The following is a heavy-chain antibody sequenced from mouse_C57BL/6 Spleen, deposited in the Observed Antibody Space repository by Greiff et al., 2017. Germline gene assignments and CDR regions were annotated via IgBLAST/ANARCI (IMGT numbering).Heavy chain of an antibody. CDR2: IDPSDSYT. V-gene: IGHV1-50*01. J-gene: IGHJ2*01. CDR3: ARGDYYGSPDY. Sequence: QVQLQQSGAELVKPGASVKLSCKASGYTFTSYWMQWVKQRPGQGLEWIGEIDPSDSYTNYNQKFKGKATLTVDTSSSTAYMQLSSLTSEDSAVYYCARGDYYGSPDYWGQGTTLTVSS. CDR1: GYTFTSYW. D-gene: IGHD1-1*01.